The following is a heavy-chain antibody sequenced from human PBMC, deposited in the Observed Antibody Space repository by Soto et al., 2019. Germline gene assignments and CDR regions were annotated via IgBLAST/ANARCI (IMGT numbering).Heavy chain of an antibody. J-gene: IGHJ5*02. CDR3: ARGYGGPIGWFDP. V-gene: IGHV1-3*01. Sequence: QVQLVQSGAEVKKPGASVKVSCKASGYTFTSYAMHWVRQAPGQRLEWMGWINAGNGNTKYSQKFQGRVTITRDTSASTAFMELSSLRSEDKAVYCWARGYGGPIGWFDPWGQGTLVTVSS. D-gene: IGHD3-16*01. CDR1: GYTFTSYA. CDR2: INAGNGNT.